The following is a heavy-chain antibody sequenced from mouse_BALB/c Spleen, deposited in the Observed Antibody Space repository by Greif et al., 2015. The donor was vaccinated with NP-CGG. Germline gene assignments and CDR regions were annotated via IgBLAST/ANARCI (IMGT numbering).Heavy chain of an antibody. V-gene: IGHV1-87*01. J-gene: IGHJ2*01. CDR1: GYTFTSYW. CDR3: AIERYGYGFDY. CDR2: IYPGDGDT. Sequence: VKLVESGAELARPGASVKLSCKASGYTFTSYWMQWVKQRPGQGLEWIGAIYPGDGDTRYTQKFKGKATLTADKSSSTAYMQLSSLASEDSAVYYCAIERYGYGFDYWGQGTTLTVSS. D-gene: IGHD2-2*01.